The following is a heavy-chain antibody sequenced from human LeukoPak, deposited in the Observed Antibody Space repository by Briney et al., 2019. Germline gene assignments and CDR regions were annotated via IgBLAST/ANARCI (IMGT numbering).Heavy chain of an antibody. J-gene: IGHJ4*02. CDR2: IYTTGTA. Sequence: SETLSLTCDVSGGSIRSYYWGWVRQPAGKGLEWIGRIYTTGTANFNPSLKSRLTMSVDTSKNQFSLNLTSVTAADTAVYFCARQGYTAAYYFLDFWSPGTLVTVSS. CDR3: ARQGYTAAYYFLDF. V-gene: IGHV4-4*07. D-gene: IGHD2/OR15-2a*01. CDR1: GGSIRSYY.